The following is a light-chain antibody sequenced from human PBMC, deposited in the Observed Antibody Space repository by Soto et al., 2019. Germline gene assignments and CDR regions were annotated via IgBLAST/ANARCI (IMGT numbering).Light chain of an antibody. CDR1: QNISNY. Sequence: DIQMIQSPSSLSASVGDRVTITCRASQNISNYLNWYQQKPGKAPKVLIYAASSLQSGVPSRFSGSGSGTDFTLTISSLQPEDFASYFCQHSFNTPLTFGGGTKVDIK. CDR2: AAS. V-gene: IGKV1-39*01. CDR3: QHSFNTPLT. J-gene: IGKJ4*01.